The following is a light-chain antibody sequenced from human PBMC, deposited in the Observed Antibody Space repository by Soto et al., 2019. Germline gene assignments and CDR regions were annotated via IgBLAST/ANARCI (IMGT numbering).Light chain of an antibody. CDR3: QQYSTYSHT. J-gene: IGKJ2*01. Sequence: DIQMTQSPSTLSASVGDRVTITCRASQSISSWLAWYQQKPGKAPKLLIYKASSLESGVPSRFRGSGSGTEFTLTISSLQPDDFATYYCQQYSTYSHTFGQGTKLEIK. CDR2: KAS. CDR1: QSISSW. V-gene: IGKV1-5*03.